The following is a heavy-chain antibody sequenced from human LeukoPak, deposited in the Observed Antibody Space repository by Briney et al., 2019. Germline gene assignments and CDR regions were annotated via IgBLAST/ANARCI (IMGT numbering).Heavy chain of an antibody. CDR3: ARGYDYGDYVGDFDY. CDR1: GYTFTSYP. Sequence: GASVKVSCKASGYTFTSYPISWVRQAPGQGLEWMGWITTYNGNINYAQKLQGRVTMTTDTSTSTAYMDLRGLRSDDTAVYYCARGYDYGDYVGDFDYWGQGTLVSVSS. J-gene: IGHJ4*02. CDR2: ITTYNGNI. V-gene: IGHV1-18*01. D-gene: IGHD4-17*01.